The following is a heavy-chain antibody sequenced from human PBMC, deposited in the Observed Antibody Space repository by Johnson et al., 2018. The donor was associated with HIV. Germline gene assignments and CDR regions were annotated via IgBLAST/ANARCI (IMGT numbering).Heavy chain of an antibody. J-gene: IGHJ3*02. CDR2: IKSKTDGGTT. CDR1: GFTFSNAW. Sequence: VQLLESGGGFVKPGGSLRLSCAVSGFTFSNAWMSWVRQAPGKGLAWVGRIKSKTDGGTTDYAPPGKVRFTIPRDYSKNTLYLQMNSLKTQDTAVYYCTTGTGTTTLYAFDIWGQGTMVTVSS. V-gene: IGHV3-15*01. D-gene: IGHD1/OR15-1a*01. CDR3: TTGTGTTTLYAFDI.